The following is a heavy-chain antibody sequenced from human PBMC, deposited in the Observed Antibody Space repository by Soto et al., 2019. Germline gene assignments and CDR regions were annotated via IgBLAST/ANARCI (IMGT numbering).Heavy chain of an antibody. CDR1: GFTFSSYG. Sequence: LRLSCAASGFTFSSYGMHWVRQAPGKGLEWVAVIWYDGSNKYYAGSVKGRFAISRDNSKNTLYLQMNSLRAEDTAVYYCARDYDSSGPEGYWGQGTLVTVSS. CDR3: ARDYDSSGPEGY. V-gene: IGHV3-33*01. J-gene: IGHJ4*02. CDR2: IWYDGSNK. D-gene: IGHD3-22*01.